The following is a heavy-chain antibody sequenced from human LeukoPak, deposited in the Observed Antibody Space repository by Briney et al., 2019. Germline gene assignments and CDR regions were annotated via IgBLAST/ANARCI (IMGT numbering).Heavy chain of an antibody. Sequence: GGSLRLSCAASGFTFSSYAMSWVRQAPGKGLEWVSAISGSGGSTYYADSVRGRFTISRDNSKNTLYLQMNNLRAEDTAVYYCAKSYYDFWSGYPLFDYWGQGTLVTVSS. CDR3: AKSYYDFWSGYPLFDY. D-gene: IGHD3-3*01. J-gene: IGHJ4*02. CDR1: GFTFSSYA. CDR2: ISGSGGST. V-gene: IGHV3-23*01.